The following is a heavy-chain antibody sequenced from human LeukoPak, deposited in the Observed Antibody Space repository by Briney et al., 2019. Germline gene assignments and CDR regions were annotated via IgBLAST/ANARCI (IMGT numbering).Heavy chain of an antibody. CDR3: AIRYGSGEKYYYYYYMDV. Sequence: ASVKVSGKASGNTLTGYDINWVRKATGQGLKWRGWLNPNSGNTGYAQKFQGRVTMTRNTSISTAYMELSSLRSEDTAVYYCAIRYGSGEKYYYYYYMDVWGKGTTVTVSS. CDR2: LNPNSGNT. CDR1: GNTLTGYD. J-gene: IGHJ6*03. V-gene: IGHV1-8*01. D-gene: IGHD3-10*01.